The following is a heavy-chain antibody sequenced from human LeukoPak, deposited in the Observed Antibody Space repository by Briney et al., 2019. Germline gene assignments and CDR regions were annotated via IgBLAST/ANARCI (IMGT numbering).Heavy chain of an antibody. J-gene: IGHJ5*01. V-gene: IGHV1-24*01. D-gene: IGHD6-13*01. Sequence: ASVKVSCKASGYTLSELSIHWVRQGPGKELEWMAGFVLEDGERIYAQKFRGRVRATEDTSTDTAYMELSCLRSEDTAVYYCATLDLPPSTAAVASWGQGTLVTVSS. CDR1: GYTLSELS. CDR3: ATLDLPPSTAAVAS. CDR2: FVLEDGER.